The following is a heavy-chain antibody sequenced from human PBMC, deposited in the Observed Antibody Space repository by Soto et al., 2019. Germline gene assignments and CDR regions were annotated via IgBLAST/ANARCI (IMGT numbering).Heavy chain of an antibody. CDR1: GGSISSYY. CDR3: ARQVGGWAPWYFDY. CDR2: IYYSGST. V-gene: IGHV4-59*08. J-gene: IGHJ4*02. Sequence: QVQLQESGPGLVKPSETLSLTCTVSGGSISSYYWSWIRQPPGKGLEWIGYIYYSGSTNYNPSLTCRVTISVDTSKNQFSLMLSSVTAAYTAVYYCARQVGGWAPWYFDYWGQGTLGTVSA. D-gene: IGHD6-19*01.